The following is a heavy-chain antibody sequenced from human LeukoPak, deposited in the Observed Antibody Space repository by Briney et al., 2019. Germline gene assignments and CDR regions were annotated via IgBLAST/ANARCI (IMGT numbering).Heavy chain of an antibody. CDR3: ARSRRITIFGVVIDFDY. V-gene: IGHV1-46*01. J-gene: IGHJ4*02. CDR2: INPSGGST. CDR1: GYTFTSYY. D-gene: IGHD3-3*01. Sequence: ASVKVSCKASGYTFTSYYMHWVRQAPGQGLEWMGIINPSGGSTSYAQKFQGRVTMTRDTSTSTVYMELSSLRSEDTAVYYCARSRRITIFGVVIDFDYWGQGTLVTVSS.